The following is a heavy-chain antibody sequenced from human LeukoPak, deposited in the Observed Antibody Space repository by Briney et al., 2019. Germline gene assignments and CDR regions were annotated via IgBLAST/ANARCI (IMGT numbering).Heavy chain of an antibody. CDR2: INHSGST. CDR1: GVSFSGYY. D-gene: IGHD3-10*01. V-gene: IGHV4-34*01. Sequence: SETLSLTCAVYGVSFSGYYWSWIRQPPGKGLEWIGEINHSGSTNYNPSLKSRVTISVDTSKNQFSLKLSSVTAADTAVYYCARVRITMVRGVINYYYGMDVWGKGTTVTVSS. J-gene: IGHJ6*04. CDR3: ARVRITMVRGVINYYYGMDV.